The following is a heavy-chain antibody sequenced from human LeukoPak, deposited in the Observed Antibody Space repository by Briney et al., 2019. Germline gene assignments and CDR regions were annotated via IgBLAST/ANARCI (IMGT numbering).Heavy chain of an antibody. CDR1: GFTFSNYV. Sequence: PGGSLRLSCAASGFTFSNYVMSWVRQAPGKGLEWVSTISGSGGRTFYADAVKGRFTISRDNSKNTLYVRMNSLRAEDTAVYYCAKNWGYCSGDSCYFDYWGQGTLVTVSS. J-gene: IGHJ4*02. CDR3: AKNWGYCSGDSCYFDY. D-gene: IGHD2-15*01. CDR2: ISGSGGRT. V-gene: IGHV3-23*01.